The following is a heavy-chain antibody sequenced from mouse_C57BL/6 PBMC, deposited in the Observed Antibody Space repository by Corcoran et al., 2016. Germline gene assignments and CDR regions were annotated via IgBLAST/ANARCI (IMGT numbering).Heavy chain of an antibody. CDR3: ARSMMVTFFDY. D-gene: IGHD2-3*01. J-gene: IGHJ2*01. Sequence: EVQLQQSGPVLVKPGASVKMSCKASGYTFTDYYMNWVKQSHGKSLEWIGVINPYNGGTSYNQKFKGKATLTVDKSSSTAYMELNSLTSEDSAVYYCARSMMVTFFDYWGQGTTLTVSS. CDR2: INPYNGGT. CDR1: GYTFTDYY. V-gene: IGHV1-19*01.